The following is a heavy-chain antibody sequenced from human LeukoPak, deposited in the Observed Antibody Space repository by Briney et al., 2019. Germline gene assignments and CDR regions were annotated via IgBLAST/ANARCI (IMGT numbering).Heavy chain of an antibody. CDR2: ISSSSSYI. CDR3: ARDSPPSYCSGGGCYDFDY. J-gene: IGHJ4*02. D-gene: IGHD2-15*01. CDR1: GFTFSSYS. Sequence: PGGSLRLSCAASGFTFSSYSMNWVRQAPGKGLEWVSSISSSSSYIYYADSVKGRFTISRDNAKNSLYLQMNSLRAEDTAVYYCARDSPPSYCSGGGCYDFDYWGQGTLVTVSS. V-gene: IGHV3-21*01.